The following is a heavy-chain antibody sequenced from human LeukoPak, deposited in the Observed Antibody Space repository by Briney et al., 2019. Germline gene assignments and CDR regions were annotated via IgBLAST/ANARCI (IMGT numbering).Heavy chain of an antibody. CDR3: ARGSGTFYYDSSGYLNYFDP. CDR1: GGSISSSSFY. D-gene: IGHD3-22*01. Sequence: PSETLSRTCSVSGGSISSSSFYWDWXRQPXGKGLEWIGTSYYSGNTYQNPSLRSRVTISVDTSKNQFSLKLSSVTAADTAVYFCARGSGTFYYDSSGYLNYFDPWGQGTLVTVSS. CDR2: SYYSGNT. V-gene: IGHV4-39*01. J-gene: IGHJ5*02.